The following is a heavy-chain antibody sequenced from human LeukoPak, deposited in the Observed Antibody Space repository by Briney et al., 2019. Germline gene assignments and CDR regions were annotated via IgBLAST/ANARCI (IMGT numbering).Heavy chain of an antibody. CDR3: VRSDGGNPLTN. Sequence: GGSLRLSCAASGFTFSDHYMSWFRQAPGKGLEWVSYISNSGSLKYYADSVKGRFTISRDNAKNSLYLQMNSLRAEDTAVYYCVRSDGGNPLTNSGQGTLVTVSS. CDR2: ISNSGSLK. J-gene: IGHJ4*02. CDR1: GFTFSDHY. V-gene: IGHV3-11*04. D-gene: IGHD4-23*01.